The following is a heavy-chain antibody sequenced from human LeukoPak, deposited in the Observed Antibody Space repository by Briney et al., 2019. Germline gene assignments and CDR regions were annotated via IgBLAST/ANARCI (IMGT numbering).Heavy chain of an antibody. Sequence: PGGSLRLSCAASGFTFSNAWMSWVRQAPGKGLEWVANIKQDGSEKYYVDSVKGRFTISRDNAKNSLYLQMNSLRAEDTAVYYCARELVGATGFDYWGQGTLVTVSS. J-gene: IGHJ4*02. V-gene: IGHV3-7*01. CDR1: GFTFSNAW. CDR3: ARELVGATGFDY. CDR2: IKQDGSEK. D-gene: IGHD1-26*01.